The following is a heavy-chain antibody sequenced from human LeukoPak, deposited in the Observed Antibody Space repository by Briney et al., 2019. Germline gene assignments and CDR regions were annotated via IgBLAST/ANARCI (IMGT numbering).Heavy chain of an antibody. CDR1: GGTFSSYA. CDR2: IIPIFGTA. Sequence: ASVKVSCKASGGTFSSYAISWVRQAPGQGLEWMGGIIPIFGTANYAQKFQGRVTITTDESTSTAYMELSSLRSEDTAVYYCARGHTFNTTWGYFDYWGQGTLVTVSS. J-gene: IGHJ4*02. V-gene: IGHV1-69*05. CDR3: ARGHTFNTTWGYFDY. D-gene: IGHD2-2*01.